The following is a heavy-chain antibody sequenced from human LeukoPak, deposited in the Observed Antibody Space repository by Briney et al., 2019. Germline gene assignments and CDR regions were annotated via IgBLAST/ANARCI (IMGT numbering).Heavy chain of an antibody. CDR1: GGSISSSSYC. V-gene: IGHV4-39*07. CDR2: ICNSGST. Sequence: TSETLSLTCAVSGGSISSSSYCWGWIRQPPGKGLEWIGSICNSGSTYYNPSLKSRVTISVDTSKNQFSLKLSSVTAADTAVYYCARPLVNGDYGAFDIWGQGTMVTVSS. D-gene: IGHD4-17*01. CDR3: ARPLVNGDYGAFDI. J-gene: IGHJ3*02.